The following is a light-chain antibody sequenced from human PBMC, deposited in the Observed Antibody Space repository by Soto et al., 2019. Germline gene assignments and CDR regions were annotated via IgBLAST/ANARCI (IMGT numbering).Light chain of an antibody. V-gene: IGLV2-14*01. CDR3: SSYTDFSFCV. CDR1: SADLGAYDH. J-gene: IGLJ1*01. Sequence: QSAQTQPATVSGSPGRAASTSCAGTSADLGAYDHVSWYQQHPGKAPKLIIYDVSSRPSGVSTRFSGSRSANPASLPFFGFQAEDEADYFYSSYTDFSFCVSGPGPKVTV. CDR2: DVS.